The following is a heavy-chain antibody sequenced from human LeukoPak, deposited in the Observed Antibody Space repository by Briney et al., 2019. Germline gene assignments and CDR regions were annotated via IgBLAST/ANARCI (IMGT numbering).Heavy chain of an antibody. Sequence: GESLQISCKCSGSRFTSYWIGWVRQLPGKGLEWMGIIYPGDSDTRYSPSFQGQVTISADKSISTAYLQWSSLKASDTAMYYCARRYCSSTSCGYFDYWGQGTLVTVSS. V-gene: IGHV5-51*01. CDR2: IYPGDSDT. CDR3: ARRYCSSTSCGYFDY. J-gene: IGHJ4*02. CDR1: GSRFTSYW. D-gene: IGHD2-2*01.